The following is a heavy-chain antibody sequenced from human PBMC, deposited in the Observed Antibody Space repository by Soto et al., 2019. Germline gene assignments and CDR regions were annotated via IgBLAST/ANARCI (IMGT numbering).Heavy chain of an antibody. CDR1: GGTFSRYS. CDR2: IIPILGIA. V-gene: IGHV1-69*08. J-gene: IGHJ6*02. Sequence: QVQLVQSGAEVKKPGSSVKVSCKASGGTFSRYSITWVRQAPGHGLEWIGRIIPILGIASYAQKFQGRVTITADESMSTAYMERSSLRSDDTAVDYYAREHRDRETGLVPAAIDGMDVWGQGTTVTVSS. CDR3: AREHRDRETGLVPAAIDGMDV. D-gene: IGHD2-2*01.